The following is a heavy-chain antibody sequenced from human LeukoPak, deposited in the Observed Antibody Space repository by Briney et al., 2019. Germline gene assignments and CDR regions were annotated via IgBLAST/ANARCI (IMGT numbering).Heavy chain of an antibody. CDR3: ARGTQSDYDYVWGSYRLVGAFDI. Sequence: SVKVSCKASGYTFTSYAISWVRQAPGQGLEWMGGIIPIFGTANYAQKFQGRVTITADESTSTAYMELSSLRSEDTAVYYCARGTQSDYDYVWGSYRLVGAFDIWGQGTMVTVSS. CDR1: GYTFTSYA. V-gene: IGHV1-69*13. CDR2: IIPIFGTA. J-gene: IGHJ3*02. D-gene: IGHD3-16*02.